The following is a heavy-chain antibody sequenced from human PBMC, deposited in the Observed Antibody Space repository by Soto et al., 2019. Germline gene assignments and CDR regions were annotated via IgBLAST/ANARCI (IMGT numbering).Heavy chain of an antibody. CDR2: INPSGGGT. J-gene: IGHJ4*02. CDR1: GYTFTNYY. D-gene: IGHD3-16*01. V-gene: IGHV1-46*03. CDR3: ARGGQRIWGYYFDY. Sequence: QVQLVQSGAEVKKPGASVKVSCKASGYTFTNYYIHWVRQAPGQGLEWIGIINPSGGGTSYAQKFQGRVTMTRDTSTSTVYMELSSLRSEDTAVYYCARGGQRIWGYYFDYWGQGTLVTVSS.